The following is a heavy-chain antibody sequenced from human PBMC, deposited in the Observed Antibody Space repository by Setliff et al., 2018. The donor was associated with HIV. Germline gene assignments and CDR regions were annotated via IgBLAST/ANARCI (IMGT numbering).Heavy chain of an antibody. D-gene: IGHD4-17*01. Sequence: PSETLSLTCTVSGGSISSRNYYWAWIRQPPGRGLEWIGTIYYSGTTLYNPSLNSRVIISVDTSKNQFSLRLNSVTAADTAVYYCARHSLGNIGDYIRIGAIDIWGQGTMVTVSS. CDR1: GGSISSRNYY. CDR3: ARHSLGNIGDYIRIGAIDI. J-gene: IGHJ3*02. V-gene: IGHV4-39*01. CDR2: IYYSGTT.